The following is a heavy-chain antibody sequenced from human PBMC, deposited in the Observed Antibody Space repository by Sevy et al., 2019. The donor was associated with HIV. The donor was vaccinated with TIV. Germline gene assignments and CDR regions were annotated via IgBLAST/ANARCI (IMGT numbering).Heavy chain of an antibody. D-gene: IGHD3-3*01. Sequence: GGSLRLSCTASGFTFSRNAMHWVRQSPGKGLEWVTVISYDGSNKYYGDSVKGRFTVSRDNSKNTRYLQMNSLRAEDTALYYCAKGLGAEAITMFGVKTYFYYGLDVWGQGTTVTVSS. J-gene: IGHJ6*02. V-gene: IGHV3-30*18. CDR1: GFTFSRNA. CDR2: ISYDGSNK. CDR3: AKGLGAEAITMFGVKTYFYYGLDV.